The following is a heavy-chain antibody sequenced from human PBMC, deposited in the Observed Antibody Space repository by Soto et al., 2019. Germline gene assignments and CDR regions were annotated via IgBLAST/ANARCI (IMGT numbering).Heavy chain of an antibody. CDR1: GYTFSNYG. CDR2: ISASKGNT. Sequence: ASVKVSCKAPGYTFSNYGITWVRRAPGQRFEWMGWISASKGNTNYAQKFQGRVTMTTDTSTSTFYMELGSLRSDDTAIYYCASRSGQLPYYFDYWGQGTLVTVSS. V-gene: IGHV1-18*01. J-gene: IGHJ4*02. D-gene: IGHD1-1*01. CDR3: ASRSGQLPYYFDY.